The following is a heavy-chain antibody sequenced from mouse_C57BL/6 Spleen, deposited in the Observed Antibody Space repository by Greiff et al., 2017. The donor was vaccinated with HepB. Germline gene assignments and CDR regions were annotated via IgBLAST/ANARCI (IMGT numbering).Heavy chain of an antibody. J-gene: IGHJ4*01. V-gene: IGHV1-64*01. CDR3: ARELRGYAMDY. D-gene: IGHD2-12*01. CDR1: GYTFTSYW. Sequence: QVQLQQPGAELVKPGASVKVSCKASGYTFTSYWMHWVKQRPGQGLEWIGMIHPNSGSTNYNEKFKSKATLTVDKSSSTAYMQLSSLTSEDSAVYYCARELRGYAMDYWGQGTSVTVSS. CDR2: IHPNSGST.